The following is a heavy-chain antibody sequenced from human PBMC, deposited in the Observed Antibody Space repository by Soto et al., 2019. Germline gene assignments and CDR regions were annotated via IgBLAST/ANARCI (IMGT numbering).Heavy chain of an antibody. CDR3: ARELTL. Sequence: GGSLRLSCAASGFTFSSYAMHWVRQAPGKGLEWVAVISYDGSNKYYADSVKGRFTISRDNSKNTLYLQMNSLRAEDTAVYYCARELTLRGQGTLVTVSS. CDR1: GFTFSSYA. J-gene: IGHJ4*02. D-gene: IGHD3-9*01. CDR2: ISYDGSNK. V-gene: IGHV3-30-3*01.